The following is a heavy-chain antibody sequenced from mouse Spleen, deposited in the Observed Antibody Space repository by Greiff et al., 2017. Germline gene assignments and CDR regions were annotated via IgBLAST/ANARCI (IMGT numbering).Heavy chain of an antibody. V-gene: IGHV1-49*01. D-gene: IGHD2-12*01. CDR2: FTMYSDAT. J-gene: IGHJ4*01. Sequence: KQSGAELVRPGSSVKLSCKDSYFAFMASAMHWVKQRPGHGLEWIGSFTMYSDATEYSENFKGKATLTANTSSSTAYMELSSLTSEDSAVYYCANSYYSSLYAMDYWGQGTSVTVSS. CDR1: YFAFMASA. CDR3: ANSYYSSLYAMDY.